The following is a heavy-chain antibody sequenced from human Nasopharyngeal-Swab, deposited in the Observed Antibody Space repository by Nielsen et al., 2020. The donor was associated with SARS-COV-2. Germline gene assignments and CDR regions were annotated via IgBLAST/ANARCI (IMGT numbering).Heavy chain of an antibody. CDR3: ARRDYVWGSYRPFDY. D-gene: IGHD3-16*02. Sequence: SETLSLTCTVSGGFIGRSSYYWGWIRQPPGKGLEWIGSIYYSGSTYYNPSLKSRVTISVDTSKNQFSLKLSSVTAADTAVYYCARRDYVWGSYRPFDYWGQGTLVTVSS. J-gene: IGHJ4*02. V-gene: IGHV4-39*01. CDR2: IYYSGST. CDR1: GGFIGRSSYY.